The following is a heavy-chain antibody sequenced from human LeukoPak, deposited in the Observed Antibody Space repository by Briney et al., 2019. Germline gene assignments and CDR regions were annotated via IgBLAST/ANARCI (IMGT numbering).Heavy chain of an antibody. V-gene: IGHV4-4*07. J-gene: IGHJ3*02. Sequence: SETLSLTCTVSGGSISSYYWSWIRQPAGKGLEWIGRGYISGSTIYNPSLKSRVTMSVDTSKNQFSLKVRSVTAADTAVYYCARGDLATSWYGGASDIWGQGTMVIVSS. CDR1: GGSISSYY. D-gene: IGHD2-2*01. CDR2: GYISGST. CDR3: ARGDLATSWYGGASDI.